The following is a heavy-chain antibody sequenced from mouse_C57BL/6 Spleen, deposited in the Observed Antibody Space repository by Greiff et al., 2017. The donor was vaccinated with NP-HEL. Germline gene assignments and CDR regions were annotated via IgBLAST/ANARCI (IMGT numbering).Heavy chain of an antibody. CDR1: GYAFSSSW. CDR3: ARSYYGSSPDY. CDR2: IYPGDGDT. J-gene: IGHJ2*01. Sequence: VQLQQSGPELVKPGASVKISCKASGYAFSSSWMNWVKQRPGKGLEWSGRIYPGDGDTNYNGMFKGKATLPAAESSSTAYMQLSSLTSEDSSVYFCARSYYGSSPDYWGQGTTLTVSS. V-gene: IGHV1-82*01. D-gene: IGHD1-1*01.